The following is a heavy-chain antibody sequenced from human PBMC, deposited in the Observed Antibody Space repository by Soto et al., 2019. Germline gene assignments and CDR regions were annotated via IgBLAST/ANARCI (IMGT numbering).Heavy chain of an antibody. CDR2: MSYDGNSE. J-gene: IGHJ6*02. CDR1: GFIFRMYA. V-gene: IGHV3-30-3*01. Sequence: QVLLVESGGGVVQPGRSLRLSCAASGFIFRMYAMHWVRQAPGKGLEWIGTMSYDGNSEHHAESVKGRFTISRDNSRNTLYLQMNPLRPNDTAVYYCATNAGGPSYHYYSGMDVWGQGTTVTVSS. CDR3: ATNAGGPSYHYYSGMDV. D-gene: IGHD2-2*01.